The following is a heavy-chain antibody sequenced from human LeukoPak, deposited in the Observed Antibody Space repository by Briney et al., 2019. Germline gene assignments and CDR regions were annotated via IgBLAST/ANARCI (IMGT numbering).Heavy chain of an antibody. CDR1: GYTFTSYD. V-gene: IGHV1-8*01. CDR2: MNPNGGNT. D-gene: IGHD3-3*01. J-gene: IGHJ3*02. CDR3: ARGSSITIFGVVIFPDAFDI. Sequence: GASVKVSCKASGYTFTSYDINWVRQATGQGLEWMGWMNPNGGNTGYAQKFQGRVTMTRNTSISTAYMELSSLRSEDTAVYYCARGSSITIFGVVIFPDAFDIWGQGTMVTVSS.